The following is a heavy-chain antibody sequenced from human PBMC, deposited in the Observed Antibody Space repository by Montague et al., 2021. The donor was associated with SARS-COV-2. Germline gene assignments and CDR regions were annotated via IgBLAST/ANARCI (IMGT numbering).Heavy chain of an antibody. V-gene: IGHV4-4*02. CDR3: ARKGSGRSDLAY. CDR2: IYHTGST. D-gene: IGHD1-26*01. CDR1: GDSINTDNW. Sequence: SETLSLTCVVSGDSINTDNWWTWVRLPPGKGLEWDGEIYHTGSTKYKPSLKSRVSMSVDKSWSQFSLRLTSVTAADTAIYYCARKGSGRSDLAYWGQGTLVTVSS. J-gene: IGHJ4*02.